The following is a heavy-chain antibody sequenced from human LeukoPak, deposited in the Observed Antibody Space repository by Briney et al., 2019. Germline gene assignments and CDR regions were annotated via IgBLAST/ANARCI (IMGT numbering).Heavy chain of an antibody. J-gene: IGHJ4*02. CDR1: GYTFTGYY. CDR3: ARDVNYYYGSGSPLDY. Sequence: ASVKVSCRASGYTFTGYYMHWVRQAPGQGLEWMGWINPNSGGTNYAQKFQGRVTMTRDTSISTAYMELSRLRSDDTAVYYCARDVNYYYGSGSPLDYWGQGTLVTVSS. CDR2: INPNSGGT. V-gene: IGHV1-2*02. D-gene: IGHD3-10*01.